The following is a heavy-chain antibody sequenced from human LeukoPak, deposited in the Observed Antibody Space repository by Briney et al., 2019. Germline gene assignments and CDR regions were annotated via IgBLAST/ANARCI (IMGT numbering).Heavy chain of an antibody. CDR2: IMSSGGST. CDR3: AKGNSWVDN. D-gene: IGHD5-24*01. Sequence: PGGSLRLSCAASGSTFSTYAMSWVRQAPGKGLEWVSAIMSSGGSTFYADSVRGRFTISRDNSNYTLYLQMNSLRAEDTAIYYCAKGNSWVDNWGQGTLVTVSS. V-gene: IGHV3-23*01. J-gene: IGHJ5*02. CDR1: GSTFSTYA.